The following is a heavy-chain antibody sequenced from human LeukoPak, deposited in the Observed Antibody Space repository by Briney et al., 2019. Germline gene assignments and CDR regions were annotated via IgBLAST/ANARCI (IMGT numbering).Heavy chain of an antibody. CDR1: GGTFSSYA. CDR2: IIPIFGTA. J-gene: IGHJ5*02. V-gene: IGHV1-69*05. D-gene: IGHD6-13*01. Sequence: SVKVSCKASGGTFSSYAISWVRQGPGQGLEWMGRIIPIFGTANYAQKFQGRVTITTDESTSTAYMELSSLRSEDTAVYYCASDATYIAATGNGWFDPWGQGTLVTVSS. CDR3: ASDATYIAATGNGWFDP.